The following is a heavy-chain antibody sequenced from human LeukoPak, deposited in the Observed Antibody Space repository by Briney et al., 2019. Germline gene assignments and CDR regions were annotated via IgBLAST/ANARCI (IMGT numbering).Heavy chain of an antibody. CDR1: GGSLSSSSYH. J-gene: IGHJ4*02. CDR2: IYYSGST. Sequence: SETLSLTCTVSGGSLSSSSYHWGWIRQPPGKGLEWIGSIYYSGSTYYNPSLKSRVTISIDTSKNQFSLKLSSVTAADTAVYYCARRGGSYFWGQGTLVTVSS. CDR3: ARRGGSYF. V-gene: IGHV4-39*01. D-gene: IGHD1-26*01.